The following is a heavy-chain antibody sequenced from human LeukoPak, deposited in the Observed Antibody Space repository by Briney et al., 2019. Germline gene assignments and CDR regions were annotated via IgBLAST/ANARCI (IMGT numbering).Heavy chain of an antibody. V-gene: IGHV4-31*11. CDR3: ARGGYDILTGYYAFDY. CDR2: IFYSGTS. CDR1: GGSFSNGGYC. J-gene: IGHJ4*02. Sequence: SQTLSLTCAVSGGSFSNGGYCWSWIRQPPGKGLEWIGCIFYSGTSYYNPSLKSRVTISVDTSKNQFSLKLSSVTAADTAVYYCARGGYDILTGYYAFDYWGQGTLVTVSS. D-gene: IGHD3-9*01.